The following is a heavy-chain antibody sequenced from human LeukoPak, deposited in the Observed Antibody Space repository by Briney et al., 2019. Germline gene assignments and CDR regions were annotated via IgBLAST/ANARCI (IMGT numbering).Heavy chain of an antibody. Sequence: GGSLILSCAASGFTFSSYEMTWVRQAPGKGLEWVSNISSSDTTIHYADSVKGRFTISRDNARNSLYLPMNSLRAEDTAVYYCARSRRDNYYYYYGMDVWGQGTTVTVSS. D-gene: IGHD5-24*01. J-gene: IGHJ6*02. CDR2: ISSSDTTI. CDR3: ARSRRDNYYYYYGMDV. CDR1: GFTFSSYE. V-gene: IGHV3-48*03.